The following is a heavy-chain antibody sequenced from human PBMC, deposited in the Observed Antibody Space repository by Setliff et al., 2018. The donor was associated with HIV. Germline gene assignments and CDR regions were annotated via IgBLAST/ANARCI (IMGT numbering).Heavy chain of an antibody. CDR2: IYYSGST. CDR3: ARRAGGGWFDP. V-gene: IGHV4-39*07. CDR1: GGSISSSSYY. J-gene: IGHJ5*02. D-gene: IGHD1-26*01. Sequence: ETLSLTCTVSGGSISSSSYYWGWIRQPPGKGLEWIGSIYYSGSTYYNPSLKSRVTISVDTSKNQFSLKLSSVTAADTAVYYCARRAGGGWFDPWGQGTLVTVSS.